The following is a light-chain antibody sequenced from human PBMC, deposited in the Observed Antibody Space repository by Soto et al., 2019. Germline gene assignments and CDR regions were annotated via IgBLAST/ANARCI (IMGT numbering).Light chain of an antibody. Sequence: EIVMTQSPATLSVSPGERSTLSCRASRSVGSDLAWYQQKPGQAPRLLIYGASTRATGIPARFSGSGSGTEFTLTISSLQSEDFAVYYCQQYNNWPWTFGQGTKVDIK. CDR3: QQYNNWPWT. CDR1: RSVGSD. CDR2: GAS. J-gene: IGKJ1*01. V-gene: IGKV3-15*01.